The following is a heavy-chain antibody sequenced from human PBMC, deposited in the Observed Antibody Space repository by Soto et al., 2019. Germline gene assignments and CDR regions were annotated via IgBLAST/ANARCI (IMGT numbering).Heavy chain of an antibody. CDR3: ARSPGYDILTGYYHFDY. V-gene: IGHV5-51*01. CDR2: MYPGDSDT. D-gene: IGHD3-9*01. J-gene: IGHJ4*02. Sequence: GDSPNIHFMTAGYSFSSYWLGWVRQMPGKGLEWMAIMYPGDSDTKYSPSFQGQVTISADKSTSSAYLQWSSLKASDTAMYYCARSPGYDILTGYYHFDYWGQGTLVTVS. CDR1: GYSFSSYW.